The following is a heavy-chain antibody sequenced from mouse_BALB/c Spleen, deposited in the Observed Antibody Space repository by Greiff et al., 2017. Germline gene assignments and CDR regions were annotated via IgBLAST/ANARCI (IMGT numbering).Heavy chain of an antibody. D-gene: IGHD2-10*02. CDR1: GFSLTSYG. CDR2: IWSGGST. Sequence: VKLMESGPGLVQPSQSLSITCTVSGFSLTSYGVHWVRQSPGKGLEWLGVIWSGGSTDYNAAFISRLSISKDNSKSQVFFKMNSLQANDTAIYYCAREQYGNYEAMDYWGQGTSVTVSS. V-gene: IGHV2-2*02. CDR3: AREQYGNYEAMDY. J-gene: IGHJ4*01.